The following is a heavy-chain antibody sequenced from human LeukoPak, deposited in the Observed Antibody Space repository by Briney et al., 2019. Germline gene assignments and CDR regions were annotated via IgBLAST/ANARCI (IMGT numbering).Heavy chain of an antibody. Sequence: SVKVSCKASGGTFSSYAISWVRQAPGQGLEWMGGIIPIFGTANYAQKFQGRVTITADKSTSTAYMELSSLRSDDTAVYYCAPSSSSIGNFDYWGQGTLVTVSS. V-gene: IGHV1-69*06. D-gene: IGHD6-13*01. CDR3: APSSSSIGNFDY. CDR1: GGTFSSYA. CDR2: IIPIFGTA. J-gene: IGHJ4*02.